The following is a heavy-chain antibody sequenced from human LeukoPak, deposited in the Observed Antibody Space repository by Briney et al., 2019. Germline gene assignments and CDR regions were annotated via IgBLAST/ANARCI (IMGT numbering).Heavy chain of an antibody. CDR3: ARVFAAADYESDAFDI. CDR2: ISAYNGNT. Sequence: GASVKVSCKASGYTFTSYGISWVRQAPGQGLEWMGWISAYNGNTNYAQKLQGRVTMTTDTSTSTAYMELRSLRSDDTAVYYCARVFAAADYESDAFDIWGQGTMVTVSS. CDR1: GYTFTSYG. J-gene: IGHJ3*02. V-gene: IGHV1-18*01. D-gene: IGHD6-13*01.